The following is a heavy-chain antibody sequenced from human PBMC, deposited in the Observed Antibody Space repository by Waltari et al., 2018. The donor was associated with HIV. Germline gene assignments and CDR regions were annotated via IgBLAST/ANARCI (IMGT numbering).Heavy chain of an antibody. D-gene: IGHD2-8*02. Sequence: VQLVQSGAEVKRPGESLEISCQGSGYSLSTSWIGWVRQLPGKGLEWMGIIYPGDSDIKYSLSFQGQVRISVDKSVSTVYLQWNFVKASDTAIYYCARLGGGHCTATSCPRPFDVWGQGTMVTVSS. CDR1: GYSLSTSW. CDR2: IYPGDSDI. J-gene: IGHJ3*01. V-gene: IGHV5-51*01. CDR3: ARLGGGHCTATSCPRPFDV.